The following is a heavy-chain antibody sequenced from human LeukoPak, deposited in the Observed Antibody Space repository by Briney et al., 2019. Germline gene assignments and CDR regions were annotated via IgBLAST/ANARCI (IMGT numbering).Heavy chain of an antibody. D-gene: IGHD2-2*01. J-gene: IGHJ6*02. V-gene: IGHV3-9*01. CDR2: ISWNSGSI. CDR1: GFTFDDYA. Sequence: GRSLRLSCAASGFTFDDYAMHWVRQAPGKGLEWVSSISWNSGSIGYADSVKGRFTISRDNAKNSLYLQMNSLRAEDTALYYCAKDKTPRTRYYYYYYGMDVWGQGTTVTVPS. CDR3: AKDKTPRTRYYYYYYGMDV.